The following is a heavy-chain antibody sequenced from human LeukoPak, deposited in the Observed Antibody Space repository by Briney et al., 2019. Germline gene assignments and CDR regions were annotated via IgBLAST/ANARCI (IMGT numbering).Heavy chain of an antibody. CDR3: TSRDSTHNY. Sequence: GGSLRLSCAASGFTFSGSAMHWVRQASGKGLEWVGRIRSKANSYATAYAASVKGRFTISRDDSKNTAYLQMNSLKTEDTAVYYCTSRDSTHNYWGQGTLVTVSS. V-gene: IGHV3-73*01. CDR2: IRSKANSYAT. J-gene: IGHJ4*02. D-gene: IGHD2-2*01. CDR1: GFTFSGSA.